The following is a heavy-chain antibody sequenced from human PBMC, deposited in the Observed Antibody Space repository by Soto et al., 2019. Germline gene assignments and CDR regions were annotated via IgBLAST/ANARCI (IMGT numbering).Heavy chain of an antibody. V-gene: IGHV3-30*18. D-gene: IGHD2-15*01. J-gene: IGHJ4*02. Sequence: QVQLVESGGGVVQPGRSLRLSCAASGFTFSSYGMHWVRQAPGKGLEWVAVISYDGSNKYYADSVKGRFTISRDNSKNRLYMKMKRLRDEDTAVYYCAKRVSLYCSGGSCYGDGFDYWGQGTLVTVSS. CDR3: AKRVSLYCSGGSCYGDGFDY. CDR2: ISYDGSNK. CDR1: GFTFSSYG.